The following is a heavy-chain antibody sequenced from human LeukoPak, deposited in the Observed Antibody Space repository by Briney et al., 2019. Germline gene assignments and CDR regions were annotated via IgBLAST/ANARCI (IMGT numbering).Heavy chain of an antibody. CDR1: GFTFSSYS. D-gene: IGHD3-3*01. Sequence: GGSLRLSCAASGFTFSSYSMNWVRQAPGKGLEWVSSISSSSSYIYYADSVKGRFTISRDNAKNSLYLQMNSLRAEDTAVYYCAREALQQYYDFWSGYRKSYYYGMDVWGQGTTVTVSS. V-gene: IGHV3-21*01. CDR3: AREALQQYYDFWSGYRKSYYYGMDV. CDR2: ISSSSSYI. J-gene: IGHJ6*02.